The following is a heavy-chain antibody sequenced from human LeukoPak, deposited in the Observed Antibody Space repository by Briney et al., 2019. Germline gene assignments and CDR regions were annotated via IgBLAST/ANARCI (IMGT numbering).Heavy chain of an antibody. CDR2: ISAYNRDT. J-gene: IGHJ4*02. V-gene: IGHV1-18*01. Sequence: ASVKVSCKASGYTFTSYGISWVRQAPGQGPEWVGWISAYNRDTNYAQKVQGRVTLTTDTSTTTAYMELRSLRSDDTAVYYCARDTSGGPYFDYWGQGTLVTVAS. CDR1: GYTFTSYG. D-gene: IGHD4-23*01. CDR3: ARDTSGGPYFDY.